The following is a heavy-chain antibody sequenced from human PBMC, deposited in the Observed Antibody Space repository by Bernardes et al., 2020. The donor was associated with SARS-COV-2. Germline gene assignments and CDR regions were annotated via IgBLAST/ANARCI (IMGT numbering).Heavy chain of an antibody. CDR1: GGSISSYY. V-gene: IGHV4-59*01. D-gene: IGHD3-3*01. J-gene: IGHJ4*02. CDR3: ARGSYYDFWSGSESHFDY. CDR2: IYYSWST. Sequence: SETLSLTCTVSGGSISSYYWSWIRQPPGKGLEWIGYIYYSWSTNYNPSLKSRVTISVDTSKNQFSLKLGSVTAADTAVYYCARGSYYDFWSGSESHFDYWGQGTLVTVSS.